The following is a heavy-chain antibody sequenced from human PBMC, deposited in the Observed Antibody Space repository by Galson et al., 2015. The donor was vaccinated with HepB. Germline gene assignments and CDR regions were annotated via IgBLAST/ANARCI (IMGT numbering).Heavy chain of an antibody. CDR1: GYSFRSYW. CDR2: IDPSDSYS. Sequence: QSGAEVKKPGEPLRISCKTSGYSFRSYWITWVRQMPGKGLEWMGRIDPSDSYSVYNPSIQGHGTFSVDKSINTAYLQWSSLKASDTAMYYCARLIWSGEPYYGMYVWGQGTTVTVSS. CDR3: ARLIWSGEPYYGMYV. J-gene: IGHJ6*02. D-gene: IGHD3-10*01. V-gene: IGHV5-10-1*01.